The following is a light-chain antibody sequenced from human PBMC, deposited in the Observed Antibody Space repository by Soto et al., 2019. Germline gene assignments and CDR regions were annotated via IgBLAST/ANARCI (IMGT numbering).Light chain of an antibody. CDR3: QKYDTAPQT. J-gene: IGKJ1*01. CDR2: AAS. CDR1: QGIIDY. V-gene: IGKV1-27*01. Sequence: DIQMTQSPSSLSASVGDRVTITCRASQGIIDYLAWYQQKPGKAPELLIYAASTLQSGVPSRFSGSGSGTDFTLTISSLQHEDVATYYWQKYDTAPQTFGPGTRVDIK.